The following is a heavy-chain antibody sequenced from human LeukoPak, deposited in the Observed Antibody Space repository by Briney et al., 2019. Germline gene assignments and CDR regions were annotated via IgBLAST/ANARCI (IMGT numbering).Heavy chain of an antibody. CDR1: GGSISSSNW. V-gene: IGHV4-4*02. Sequence: PSETLSLTCAVSGGSISSSNWWSWVRQPPGKGLEWIGEIYHSGSTNYNPSLKSRVTISVDKSKNQFSLKLSSVTAADTAVYYCARTPSWDYSSHPLDYWGQGTLVTVSS. D-gene: IGHD4-11*01. CDR2: IYHSGST. J-gene: IGHJ4*02. CDR3: ARTPSWDYSSHPLDY.